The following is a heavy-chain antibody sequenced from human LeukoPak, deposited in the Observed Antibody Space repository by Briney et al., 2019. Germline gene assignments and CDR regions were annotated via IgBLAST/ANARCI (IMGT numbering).Heavy chain of an antibody. J-gene: IGHJ6*02. CDR1: GFTFSSYW. V-gene: IGHV3-7*05. CDR3: ARDRWSGLYYYGMDV. Sequence: GGSLRLSCSAPGFTFSSYWMSWVRQAPGKGLERVAGIKPDGGEKSYVDSVKGRFTISRDNAKTSLYLQMNSMRAEDTAVYYCARDRWSGLYYYGMDVWGQGTTVTVSS. CDR2: IKPDGGEK. D-gene: IGHD4-23*01.